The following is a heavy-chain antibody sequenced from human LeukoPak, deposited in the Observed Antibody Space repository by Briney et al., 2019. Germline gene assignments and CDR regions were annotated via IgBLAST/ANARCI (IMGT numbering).Heavy chain of an antibody. CDR3: ARDPYDSGI. D-gene: IGHD3-10*01. Sequence: PSQTLSLTCDVSGDSISSGGYSWSWVRQPPGKGLEWIGYIYSSGRSYYNPSLQSRVTISIDTSKNEFSLKLTSVTAADTAVYYCARDPYDSGIWGQGTLVTVSS. V-gene: IGHV4-30-4*07. CDR2: IYSSGRS. CDR1: GDSISSGGYS. J-gene: IGHJ4*02.